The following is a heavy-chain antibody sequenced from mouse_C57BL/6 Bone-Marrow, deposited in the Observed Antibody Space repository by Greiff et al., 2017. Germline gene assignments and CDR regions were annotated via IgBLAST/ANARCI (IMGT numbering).Heavy chain of an antibody. D-gene: IGHD2-5*01. J-gene: IGHJ3*01. CDR1: GYTFTSYW. CDR3: ARGSNFQAWFAY. Sequence: QVQLQQPGAELVKPGASVKLSCKASGYTFTSYWMHWVKQRPGQGLEWIGMIHPNSGSTNYNEKFKSKATLTVDKSSSTAYMQLSSRTSEDSAVYYCARGSNFQAWFAYWGQGTLVTVSA. V-gene: IGHV1-64*01. CDR2: IHPNSGST.